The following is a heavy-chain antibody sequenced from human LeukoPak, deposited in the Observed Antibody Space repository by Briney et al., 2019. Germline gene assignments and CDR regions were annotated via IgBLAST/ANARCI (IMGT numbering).Heavy chain of an antibody. CDR3: ARESGYCTNGVCRYYFDY. D-gene: IGHD2-8*01. J-gene: IGHJ4*02. CDR2: INSDGSST. Sequence: LGGSLILSCAASGFTFSSYWMRWARQAPGKGLVWVSRINSDGSSTSYADSVKGRFTISRDNAKNTLYLQMNSLRAEDTAVYYCARESGYCTNGVCRYYFDYWGQGTLVTVSS. V-gene: IGHV3-74*01. CDR1: GFTFSSYW.